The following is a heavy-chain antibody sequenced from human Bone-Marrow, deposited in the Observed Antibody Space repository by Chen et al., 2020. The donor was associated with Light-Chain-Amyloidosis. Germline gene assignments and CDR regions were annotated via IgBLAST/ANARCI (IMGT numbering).Heavy chain of an antibody. CDR1: GDNFSSHA. CDR3: ATGIRDRVAFYES. J-gene: IGHJ5*02. D-gene: IGHD3-22*01. CDR2: IIPIFTTT. V-gene: IGHV1-69*01. Sequence: QVQLLQSGAEVKRPGSSVRVSCKATGDNFSSHAIHWVRQAPGRGLEWVGGIIPIFTTTHYAQKFQGRVTLTADDSTNTAYMELTTLTSADTSIYYCATGIRDRVAFYESWGQGTLVTVSS.